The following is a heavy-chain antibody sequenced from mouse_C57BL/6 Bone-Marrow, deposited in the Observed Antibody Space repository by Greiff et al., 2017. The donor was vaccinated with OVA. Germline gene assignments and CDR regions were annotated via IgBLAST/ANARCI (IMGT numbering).Heavy chain of an antibody. D-gene: IGHD3-2*02. CDR3: ARDRGSSGYRYFDY. Sequence: EVQRVESGGGLVKPGGSLKLSCAASGFTFSSYAMSWVRQTPEKRLEWVATISDGGSYTYYPDNVKGRFTISRDNAKNNLYLQMSHLKSEDTAMYYCARDRGSSGYRYFDYWGQGTTLTVSS. CDR1: GFTFSSYA. CDR2: ISDGGSYT. J-gene: IGHJ2*01. V-gene: IGHV5-4*01.